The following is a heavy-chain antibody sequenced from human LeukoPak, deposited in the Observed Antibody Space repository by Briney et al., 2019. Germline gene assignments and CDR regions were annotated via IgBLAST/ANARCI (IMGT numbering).Heavy chain of an antibody. CDR2: IYHSGST. D-gene: IGHD6-13*01. J-gene: IGHJ4*02. CDR3: ARVLQQLVYFDY. Sequence: SETLSLTCTVSGGSISSGGYYWSWIRQPPGKGLEWIGYIYHSGSTYYNPSLKSRVTISVDRSKNQFSLKLSSVTAADTAVYYCARVLQQLVYFDYWGQGTLVTVSS. V-gene: IGHV4-30-2*01. CDR1: GGSISSGGYY.